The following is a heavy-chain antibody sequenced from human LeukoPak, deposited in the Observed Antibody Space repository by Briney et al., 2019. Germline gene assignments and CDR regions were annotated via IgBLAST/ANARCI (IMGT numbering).Heavy chain of an antibody. CDR1: GGSFSGYY. Sequence: PSETLSLTCAVYGGSFSGYYWSWIRQPPGKGLEWIGEINHSGSTNYNPSLKSRVTISVDTSKNQFSPKLSSVTAADTAVYYCARHYDWVSRFDYWGQGTLVTVSS. D-gene: IGHD3-16*01. V-gene: IGHV4-34*01. CDR2: INHSGST. J-gene: IGHJ4*02. CDR3: ARHYDWVSRFDY.